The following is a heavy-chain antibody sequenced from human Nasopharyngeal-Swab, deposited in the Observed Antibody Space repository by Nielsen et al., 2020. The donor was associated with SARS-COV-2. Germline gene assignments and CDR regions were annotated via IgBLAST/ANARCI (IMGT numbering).Heavy chain of an antibody. D-gene: IGHD1-26*01. J-gene: IGHJ6*02. CDR2: ISSSSTI. Sequence: GGSLRLSCAASGFTFSSYSMNWVRQAPGKGLEWVSYISSSSTIYYADSVKGRFTISRDNAKNSLYLQMNSLRDEDTAVYYCARDRSRWELLFYYGMDVWGQGTTVTVSS. V-gene: IGHV3-48*02. CDR1: GFTFSSYS. CDR3: ARDRSRWELLFYYGMDV.